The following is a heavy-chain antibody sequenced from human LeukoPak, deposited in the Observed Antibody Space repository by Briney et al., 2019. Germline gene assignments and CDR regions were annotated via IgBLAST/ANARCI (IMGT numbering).Heavy chain of an antibody. CDR3: ARRSGIAVAGAFDY. J-gene: IGHJ4*02. V-gene: IGHV3-23*01. Sequence: GGSLRLSCAASGFTFSNCAMRWVRQAPGKGLEWVSGISGSGDSTYYADSVKGRFTISRDNSKNTLYLQMNSLRAEDTAVYYCARRSGIAVAGAFDYWGQGTLVTVSS. CDR1: GFTFSNCA. CDR2: ISGSGDST. D-gene: IGHD6-19*01.